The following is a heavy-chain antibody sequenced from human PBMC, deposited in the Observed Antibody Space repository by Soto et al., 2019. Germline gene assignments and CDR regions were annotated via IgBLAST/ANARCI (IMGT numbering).Heavy chain of an antibody. Sequence: TGGSLRLSCAASGFTFSSYSMNWVRQAPGKGLKWVSSISSSSSYIYYADSVKGRFTISRDNAKNSLYLQMNSLRAEDTAVYYCAREGSQYGMDVWGQGTTVTVSS. V-gene: IGHV3-21*01. CDR2: ISSSSSYI. J-gene: IGHJ6*02. CDR3: AREGSQYGMDV. CDR1: GFTFSSYS.